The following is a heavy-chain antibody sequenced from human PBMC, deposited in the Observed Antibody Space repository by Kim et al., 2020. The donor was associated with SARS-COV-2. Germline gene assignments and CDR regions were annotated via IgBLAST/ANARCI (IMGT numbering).Heavy chain of an antibody. V-gene: IGHV1-69*13. Sequence: SVKVSCKASGGTFSSYAISWVRQAPGQGLEWMGGIIPIFGTANYAQKFQGRVTITADESTSTAYMELSSLRSEDTAVYYCARATEGCSGGSCYSFIDYWGQGTLVTVSS. CDR2: IIPIFGTA. CDR1: GGTFSSYA. CDR3: ARATEGCSGGSCYSFIDY. J-gene: IGHJ4*02. D-gene: IGHD2-15*01.